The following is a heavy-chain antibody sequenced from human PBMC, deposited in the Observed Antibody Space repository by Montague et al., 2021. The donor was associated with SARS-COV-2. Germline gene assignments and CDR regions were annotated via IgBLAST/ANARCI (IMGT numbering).Heavy chain of an antibody. CDR3: ARSRGNLQWPFYYYYGMDV. CDR1: GDSISSSNW. J-gene: IGHJ6*02. D-gene: IGHD6-19*01. Sequence: SETLSLICAVSGDSISSSNWWSWVRQPPGKGLEWIGEIYHSGSTNYNPSLKSRVTISVDKSKTQFSLKLSSVTAADTAVYYCARSRGNLQWPFYYYYGMDVWGQGTTVTVSS. V-gene: IGHV4-4*02. CDR2: IYHSGST.